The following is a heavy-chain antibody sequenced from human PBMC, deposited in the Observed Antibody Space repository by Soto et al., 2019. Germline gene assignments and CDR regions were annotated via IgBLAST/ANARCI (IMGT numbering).Heavy chain of an antibody. D-gene: IGHD5-18*01. CDR2: MNPNSGNT. CDR3: ARGSSYGYPVGMDV. Sequence: GASVKVSCKASGYTFTSYDINWVRQATGQGLEWMGWMNPNSGNTGYAQKFQGRVTMTRNTSISTAYMELSSLRSEDTAVYYCARGSSYGYPVGMDVWGQGTTVTVSS. V-gene: IGHV1-8*01. CDR1: GYTFTSYD. J-gene: IGHJ6*02.